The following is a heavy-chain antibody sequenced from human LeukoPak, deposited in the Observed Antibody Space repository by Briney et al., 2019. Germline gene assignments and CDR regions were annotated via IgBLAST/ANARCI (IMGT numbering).Heavy chain of an antibody. CDR1: GFTFSSYW. CDR2: IKQDGSEK. J-gene: IGHJ4*02. D-gene: IGHD5-18*01. Sequence: GGSLRLSCAASGFTFSSYWMTWIRQAPGKGRECVSNIKQDGSEKYYVDSVKGRFTISRDNAKNSLYLQMNRLRAEDTAVYYCARDTGGGYSCYDCWGQGTLVTVSS. CDR3: ARDTGGGYSCYDC. V-gene: IGHV3-7*01.